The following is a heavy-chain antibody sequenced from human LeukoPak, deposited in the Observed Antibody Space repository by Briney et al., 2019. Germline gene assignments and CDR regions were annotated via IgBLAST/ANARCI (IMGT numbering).Heavy chain of an antibody. J-gene: IGHJ3*02. CDR2: ISWNSGSI. D-gene: IGHD3-9*01. CDR3: AKDTYDILTGGAFDI. Sequence: PGGSLRLSCAASGFTFDDYAMHWVRQAPGKGLEWVSGISWNSGSIGYADSVKGRFTISRDNAKNSLYLQMNSLRAEDTALYYCAKDTYDILTGGAFDIWAKGQWSPSLQ. CDR1: GFTFDDYA. V-gene: IGHV3-9*01.